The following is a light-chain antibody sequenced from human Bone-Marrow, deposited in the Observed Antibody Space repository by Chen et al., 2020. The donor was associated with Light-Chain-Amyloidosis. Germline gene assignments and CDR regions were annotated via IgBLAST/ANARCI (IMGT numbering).Light chain of an antibody. V-gene: IGLV2-14*03. Sequence: QSALTQPASVSGSPGQSNTISCTGTSSDVGGYNHVTWYQQHPGNAPKLMSYDVSKRPSGVSNRFSGSKSGNTASLTISGLQAEDDADYYCSSYTSSRTLVFGGGTKLTVL. J-gene: IGLJ2*01. CDR2: DVS. CDR1: SSDVGGYNH. CDR3: SSYTSSRTLV.